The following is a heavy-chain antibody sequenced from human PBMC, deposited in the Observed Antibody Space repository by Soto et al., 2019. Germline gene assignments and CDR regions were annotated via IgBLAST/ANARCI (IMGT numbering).Heavy chain of an antibody. CDR2: IYYSGST. CDR3: ARDDFKGELHCIDV. D-gene: IGHD1-7*01. CDR1: GGSISSGDYY. V-gene: IGHV4-30-4*01. Sequence: PSETLSLTCTVSGGSISSGDYYWSWIRQPPGKGLEWIGYIYYSGSTYYNPSLKSRVTISVDTSKNQFSLKLSSVTAADTAVYYCARDDFKGELHCIDVWGQGTTVTVSS. J-gene: IGHJ6*02.